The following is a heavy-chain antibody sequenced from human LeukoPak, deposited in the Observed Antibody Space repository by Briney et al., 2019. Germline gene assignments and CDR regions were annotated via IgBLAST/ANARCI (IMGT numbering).Heavy chain of an antibody. Sequence: PGGSLRLSCASSAFSFNSAWMSWVRQAPGKGLEWVGRIKSKADGGTTDYAAPVKGRFTISRDDSRNTLYLQINSLKTEDTAVYYCREWNVDFDYWGQGTLVTVSS. CDR3: REWNVDFDY. V-gene: IGHV3-15*01. J-gene: IGHJ4*02. D-gene: IGHD1-1*01. CDR2: IKSKADGGTT. CDR1: AFSFNSAW.